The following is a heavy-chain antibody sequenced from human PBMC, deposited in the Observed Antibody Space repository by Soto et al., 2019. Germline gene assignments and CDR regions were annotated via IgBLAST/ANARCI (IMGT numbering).Heavy chain of an antibody. D-gene: IGHD3-22*01. CDR1: VFTFSNAL. CDR2: IKSKTDGGTT. CDR3: TTETTGYYDSTGYLAFDI. J-gene: IGHJ3*02. Sequence: WGSLLLSCAASVFTFSNALMSWVRQALGKGLEWVGRIKSKTDGGTTDYAAPVKGRFTISRDDSKNTLYLQMNRLKTEDTAVYYCTTETTGYYDSTGYLAFDIWGQGTMVTVSS. V-gene: IGHV3-15*01.